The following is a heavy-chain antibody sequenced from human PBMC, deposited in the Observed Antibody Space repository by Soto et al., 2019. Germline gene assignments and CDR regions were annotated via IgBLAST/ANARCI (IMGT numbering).Heavy chain of an antibody. D-gene: IGHD1-26*01. V-gene: IGHV3-23*01. CDR2: ISASGDNT. CDR1: GSTFSNYA. J-gene: IGHJ4*02. CDR3: ANCRSGSANIFDN. Sequence: GGSVRLSCAASGSTFSNYALSWARQTPGRGLEWVSAISASGDNTYYADSVRGRFTISRDNSKNTLYLQMNTLRGEDTAVYYCANCRSGSANIFDNWGQGTLVPVSS.